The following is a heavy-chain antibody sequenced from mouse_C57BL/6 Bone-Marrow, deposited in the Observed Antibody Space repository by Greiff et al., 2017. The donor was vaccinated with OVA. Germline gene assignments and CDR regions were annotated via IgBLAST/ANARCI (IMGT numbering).Heavy chain of an antibody. CDR2: IDPANGNT. Sequence: VQLQQPVAELVRPGASVKLSCTASGFNIKNTYMHWVKQRPEQGLEWIGRIDPANGNTKYDPKFQGKATITADTSSNTAYLQLSSLTSEDTAIYYCALTRTTDWYCDVWGTGTTVTVSS. J-gene: IGHJ1*03. V-gene: IGHV14-3*01. D-gene: IGHD1-1*01. CDR1: GFNIKNTY. CDR3: ALTRTTDWYCDV.